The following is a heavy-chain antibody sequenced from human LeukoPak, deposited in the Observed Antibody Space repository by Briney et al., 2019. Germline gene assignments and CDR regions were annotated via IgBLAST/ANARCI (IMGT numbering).Heavy chain of an antibody. CDR2: ISAYNGNT. CDR3: ARDLRIVVVPAAMPFLGY. D-gene: IGHD2-2*01. V-gene: IGHV1-18*01. J-gene: IGHJ4*02. CDR1: GYTFTSYG. Sequence: ASVKVSCKASGYTFTSYGISWVRQAPGQGLEWMGGISAYNGNTNYAQKLLGRVTMTTDTSTSTAYMELRSLRSDDTAVYYCARDLRIVVVPAAMPFLGYWGQGTLVTVSS.